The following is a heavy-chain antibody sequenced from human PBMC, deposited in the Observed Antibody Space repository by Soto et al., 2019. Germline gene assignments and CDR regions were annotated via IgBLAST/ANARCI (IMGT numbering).Heavy chain of an antibody. V-gene: IGHV4-34*01. CDR3: ARASRQWLVSGAFDI. CDR2: INHSGST. D-gene: IGHD6-19*01. J-gene: IGHJ3*02. CDR1: GGSFSGYY. Sequence: PSETLSLTCAVYGGSFSGYYGSWIRQPPGKGLEWIGEINHSGSTNYNPSLKSRVTISVDTSKNQFSLKLSSVTAADTAVYYCARASRQWLVSGAFDIWGQGTMVTVSS.